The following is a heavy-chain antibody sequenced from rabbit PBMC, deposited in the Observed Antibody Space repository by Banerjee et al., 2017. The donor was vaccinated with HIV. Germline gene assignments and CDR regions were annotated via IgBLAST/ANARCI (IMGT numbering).Heavy chain of an antibody. V-gene: IGHV1S45*01. Sequence: QEQLEESGGDLVKPEGSLTLTCTASGFSFSNKYVMCWVRQAPGKGLEWIACIYTSSGSTDYASWVNGRFTISLDTAQNTVFLQMTSLTAADTATYFCTRGYTAGLWYYFNLWGQGTLVTVS. CDR2: IYTSSGST. CDR1: GFSFSNKYV. CDR3: TRGYTAGLWYYFNL. D-gene: IGHD1-1*01. J-gene: IGHJ4*01.